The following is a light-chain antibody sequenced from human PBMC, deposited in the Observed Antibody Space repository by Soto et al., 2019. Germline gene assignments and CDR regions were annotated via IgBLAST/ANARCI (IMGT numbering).Light chain of an antibody. Sequence: DIRMTQSPYSLSASVGDTVIITCRASQSISSHLNWYQQKPGKAPNLLMYTASNLQSGVPSRFSGSGSGTDFTLTISSLQPEDFATYYCQQSYSTPISFGQGTRLETK. J-gene: IGKJ5*01. CDR3: QQSYSTPIS. CDR1: QSISSH. V-gene: IGKV1-39*01. CDR2: TAS.